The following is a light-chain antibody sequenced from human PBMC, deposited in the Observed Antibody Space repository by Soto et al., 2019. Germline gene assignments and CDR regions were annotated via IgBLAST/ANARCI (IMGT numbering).Light chain of an antibody. CDR3: QQFNAYPLT. Sequence: AIQLTQSPSSLSASVGDSVTITCRTLQGIATALAWYQCKPGKPPKLLISFASTLESGVPSRFSGSGSGTDFTLSISGLQPEDFETYVCQQFNAYPLTFGGGTRVAI. CDR2: FAS. V-gene: IGKV1-13*02. CDR1: QGIATA. J-gene: IGKJ4*01.